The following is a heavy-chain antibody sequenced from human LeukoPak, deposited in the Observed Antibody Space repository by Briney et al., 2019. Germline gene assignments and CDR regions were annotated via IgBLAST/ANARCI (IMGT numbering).Heavy chain of an antibody. V-gene: IGHV1-69*13. CDR3: AREAPDYDSSGGIDY. Sequence: SVKVSCKASGGTFSSYAISWERQAPGQGLEWMGGIIPIFGTANYAQKFQGRVTITADESTSTAYMELSSLRSEDTAVYYCAREAPDYDSSGGIDYWGQGTLVTVSS. J-gene: IGHJ4*02. CDR1: GGTFSSYA. CDR2: IIPIFGTA. D-gene: IGHD3-22*01.